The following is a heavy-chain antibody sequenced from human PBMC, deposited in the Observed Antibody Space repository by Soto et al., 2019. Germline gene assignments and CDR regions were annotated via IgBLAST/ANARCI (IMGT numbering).Heavy chain of an antibody. CDR1: YGSISVSNVF. CDR2: IDYSGTA. CDR3: ARTKGRHLEF. Sequence: PSETLSLTCTFSYGSISVSNVFCGWFRQPPGKGLEWIGNIDYSGTAYFNPSLGARVTFPVDTSKNQFSLTLYSVTAADTAVYYCARTKGRHLEFWGQGILVTVS. V-gene: IGHV4-39*01. D-gene: IGHD2-8*01. J-gene: IGHJ4*02.